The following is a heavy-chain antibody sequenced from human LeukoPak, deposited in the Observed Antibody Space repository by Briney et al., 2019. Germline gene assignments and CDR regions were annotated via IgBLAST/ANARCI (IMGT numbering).Heavy chain of an antibody. J-gene: IGHJ4*02. CDR1: GGSISSGGYY. Sequence: NPSETLSLTCTVSGGSISSGGYYWSWIRQPPGKGLEWIGYIYHSGSTYYNPSLKSRVTISVDRSKNQFSLKLSSVTAADTAVYYCARGIAARGKYYFDYWGQGTLVTVSS. CDR3: ARGIAARGKYYFDY. CDR2: IYHSGST. D-gene: IGHD6-6*01. V-gene: IGHV4-30-2*01.